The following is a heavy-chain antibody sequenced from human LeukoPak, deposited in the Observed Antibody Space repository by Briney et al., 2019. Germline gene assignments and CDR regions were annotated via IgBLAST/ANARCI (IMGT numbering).Heavy chain of an antibody. CDR2: IYYTGTT. CDR3: ARYGGSSIAARPPTDDAFDI. J-gene: IGHJ3*02. D-gene: IGHD6-6*01. V-gene: IGHV4-39*07. Sequence: PSETLSLTCTVSGGSISNTNYYWAWLRQPPGRGLEWIGSIYYTGTTFDNPSLKSRVTLSVDTSKNQFSLKLSSVTAADTAVYYCARYGGSSIAARPPTDDAFDIWGQGTMVTVSS. CDR1: GGSISNTNYY.